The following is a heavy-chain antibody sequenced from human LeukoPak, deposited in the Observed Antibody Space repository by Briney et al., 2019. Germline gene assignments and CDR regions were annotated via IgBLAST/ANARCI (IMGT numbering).Heavy chain of an antibody. Sequence: SETLSLTCTVSGGSISSYYWSWIRQPPGKGLEWIGYIYYSGSTNYNPSLKSRVTISVDTSKNQFSLKLSSVTAADTAVYYCATYDSTGYLGFDYWGQGTLVTVSS. CDR1: GGSISSYY. V-gene: IGHV4-59*01. D-gene: IGHD3-22*01. CDR2: IYYSGST. J-gene: IGHJ4*02. CDR3: ATYDSTGYLGFDY.